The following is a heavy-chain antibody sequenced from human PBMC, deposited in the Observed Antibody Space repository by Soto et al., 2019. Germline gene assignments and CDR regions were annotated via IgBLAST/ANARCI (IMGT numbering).Heavy chain of an antibody. Sequence: GESLKSSCKGSGYSFTSYWISWVRQMPGKGLEWMGRIDPSDSYTNYSPSFQGHVTISADKSISTAYLQWSSLKASDTAMYYCARHFGDCTNGVCYSEYYYYGMDVWGQGTTVTVSS. CDR3: ARHFGDCTNGVCYSEYYYYGMDV. CDR1: GYSFTSYW. D-gene: IGHD2-8*01. J-gene: IGHJ6*02. V-gene: IGHV5-10-1*01. CDR2: IDPSDSYT.